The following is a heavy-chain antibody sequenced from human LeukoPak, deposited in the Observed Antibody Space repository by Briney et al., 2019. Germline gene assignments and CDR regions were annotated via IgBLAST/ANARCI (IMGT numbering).Heavy chain of an antibody. CDR2: INPNSGGT. CDR3: ARDVVATISPGY. CDR1: GYTFTGYS. D-gene: IGHD5-12*01. Sequence: ASVKVSCKASGYTFTGYSMHWVRQAPGQGLEWMGWINPNSGGTNYAQKFQGRVTMTRDTSISTAYMELSRLRSDDTAVYYCARDVVATISPGYWGQGTLVTVSS. J-gene: IGHJ4*02. V-gene: IGHV1-2*02.